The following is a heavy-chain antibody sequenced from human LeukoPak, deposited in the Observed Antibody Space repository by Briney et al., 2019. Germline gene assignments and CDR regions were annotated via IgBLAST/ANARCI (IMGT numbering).Heavy chain of an antibody. Sequence: GGSLRLSCAASGFTFSSYAMSWVRQAPGKGLEWVSAISGSGGSTYYADSVKGRFTISRDNSKNTLYLQMNSLRAEDTAVYYCAKDRGYYDSSGYPLDYWGQGTRVTVSS. D-gene: IGHD3-22*01. CDR3: AKDRGYYDSSGYPLDY. CDR1: GFTFSSYA. J-gene: IGHJ4*02. V-gene: IGHV3-23*01. CDR2: ISGSGGST.